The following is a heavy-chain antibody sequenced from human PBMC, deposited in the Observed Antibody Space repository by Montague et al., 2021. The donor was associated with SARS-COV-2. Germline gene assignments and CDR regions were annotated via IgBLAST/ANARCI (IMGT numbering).Heavy chain of an antibody. CDR3: VHSYADYLFDY. V-gene: IGHV2-5*02. CDR2: XYWDDDK. D-gene: IGHD4-17*01. Sequence: PALVKPTQTLTLTCSFSGFSLRTSGVGVGWIRQPPGKALEWLAVXYWDDDKRYSPSLKSRLTITKYTSKNQVVLTMTNMDPVDTATYYCVHSYADYLFDYLGQGTLVSVSS. CDR1: GFSLRTSGVG. J-gene: IGHJ4*02.